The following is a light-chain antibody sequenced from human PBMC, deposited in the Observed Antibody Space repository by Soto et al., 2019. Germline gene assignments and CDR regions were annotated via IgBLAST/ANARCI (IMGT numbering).Light chain of an antibody. CDR2: GAS. Sequence: EMVMTQSPSTLSVSPGERATLSCRASQDVSSNLAWYQQKPGQAPRLLIYGASTRATGIPARFSGSGSGTEFTLTISSLLSADAAVYYCQHYDNWSPLTFGGGTKVDIK. CDR3: QHYDNWSPLT. V-gene: IGKV3D-15*01. CDR1: QDVSSN. J-gene: IGKJ4*01.